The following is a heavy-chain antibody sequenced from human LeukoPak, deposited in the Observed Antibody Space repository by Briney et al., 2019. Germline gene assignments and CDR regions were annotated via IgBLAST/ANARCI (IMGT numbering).Heavy chain of an antibody. CDR2: IIPMSDTA. Sequence: SVKVSCKASGYTFTSYDINWVRQAPGQGLEWMGGIIPMSDTANYPQKFRGRLTITADIPTSTVYMELSSLRSEDTAVYYCAREDDTGRYMGDDAFDIWGQGTMVTVSS. D-gene: IGHD1-26*01. J-gene: IGHJ3*02. CDR1: GYTFTSYD. V-gene: IGHV1-69*06. CDR3: AREDDTGRYMGDDAFDI.